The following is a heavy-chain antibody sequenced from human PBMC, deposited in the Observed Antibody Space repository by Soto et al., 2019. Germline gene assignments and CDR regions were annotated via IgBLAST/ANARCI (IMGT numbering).Heavy chain of an antibody. CDR3: ARAPGSWYSPFDY. Sequence: QVQLQESGPGLVKPSETLSLTCTLSGGSISDYYWGWMRQPPGKGLEWIGYILNTGITTHNPSLKSRVTISVDTPKNQVSLKLSAVTAADTAVYYCARAPGSWYSPFDYWGQGILVTVSS. CDR2: ILNTGIT. J-gene: IGHJ4*02. D-gene: IGHD6-13*01. V-gene: IGHV4-59*01. CDR1: GGSISDYY.